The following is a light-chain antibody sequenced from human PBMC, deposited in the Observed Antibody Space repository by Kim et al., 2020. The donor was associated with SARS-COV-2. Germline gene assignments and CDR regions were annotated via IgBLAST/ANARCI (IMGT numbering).Light chain of an antibody. CDR2: RAS. Sequence: RERDPPSCRAGQIINSKYFAWYQQEPGQSPRLLIYRASPRATGIPDRVRGSGSGTDFTLTISRLKPEDVAVYFCQQSNTTPRWTFGQGTKVDIK. CDR3: QQSNTTPRWT. J-gene: IGKJ1*01. V-gene: IGKV3-20*01. CDR1: QIINSKY.